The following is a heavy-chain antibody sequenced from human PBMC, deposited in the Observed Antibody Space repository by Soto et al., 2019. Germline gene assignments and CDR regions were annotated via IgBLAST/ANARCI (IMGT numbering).Heavy chain of an antibody. CDR3: ARQKTIVVVPAAMNPVDFDY. CDR1: GGSISSSSYY. V-gene: IGHV4-39*01. D-gene: IGHD2-2*01. CDR2: IYYSGST. J-gene: IGHJ4*02. Sequence: QLQLQESGPGLVKPSETLSLTCTVSGGSISSSSYYWGWIRQPPGKGLEWIGSIYYSGSTYYNPSLKSRVPISVDTSKNQFSLKLSSVTVADTAVYYCARQKTIVVVPAAMNPVDFDYWGQGTLVTVSS.